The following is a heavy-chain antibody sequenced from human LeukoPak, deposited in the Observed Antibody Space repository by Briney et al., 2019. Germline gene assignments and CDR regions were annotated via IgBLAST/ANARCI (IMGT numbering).Heavy chain of an antibody. D-gene: IGHD2-21*01. Sequence: PGGSLRLSCAASGFTFSSYGMHWVRQAPGKGLEWVAVIWYDGSNKYYADSVKGRFTISRDNSKYTLYLQMNSLRAEDTAVYYCASFGGLAYCGGDCGYWGQGTLVTVSS. CDR1: GFTFSSYG. CDR2: IWYDGSNK. J-gene: IGHJ4*02. CDR3: ASFGGLAYCGGDCGY. V-gene: IGHV3-33*01.